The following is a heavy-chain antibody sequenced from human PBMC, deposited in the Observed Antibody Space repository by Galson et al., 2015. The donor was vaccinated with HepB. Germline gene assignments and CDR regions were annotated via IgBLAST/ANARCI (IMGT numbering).Heavy chain of an antibody. CDR2: ISSSSSTI. D-gene: IGHD5-12*01. CDR3: ARDREYSGYDFDS. Sequence: SLRLSCAASGFTFSSYNMNWVRQAPGKGLEWVSYISSSSSTIYYADSVKGRFTISRDNAKNSLYLQMNSLRAEDTAVYYCARDREYSGYDFDSWGQGTLVTVSS. J-gene: IGHJ4*02. CDR1: GFTFSSYN. V-gene: IGHV3-48*01.